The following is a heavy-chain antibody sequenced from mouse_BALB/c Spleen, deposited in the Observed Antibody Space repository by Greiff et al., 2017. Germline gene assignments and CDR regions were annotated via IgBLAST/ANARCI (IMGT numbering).Heavy chain of an antibody. V-gene: IGHV1-31*01. Sequence: VQLQQSGPELVKPGASVKISCKASGYSFTGYYMHWVKQSHVKSLEWIGRINPYNGATSYNQNFKDKASLTVDKSSSTAYMELHSLTSEDSAVYYCARRAGTRAMDYWGQGTSVTVSS. D-gene: IGHD4-1*01. CDR1: GYSFTGYY. CDR2: INPYNGAT. J-gene: IGHJ4*01. CDR3: ARRAGTRAMDY.